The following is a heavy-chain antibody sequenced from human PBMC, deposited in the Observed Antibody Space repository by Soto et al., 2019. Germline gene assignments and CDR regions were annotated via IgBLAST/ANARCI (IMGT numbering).Heavy chain of an antibody. J-gene: IGHJ5*01. V-gene: IGHV4-34*01. Sequence: SETLSLTCGVYGGSFRNYYWIWVRQPPGKGLEWIGEVNHSGEATYNPSLQSRVTISLDTSNNPFSLKMTSLTAPATALYFCTRDERFPRYCFDPWGQGAQVTISS. CDR1: GGSFRNYY. CDR2: VNHSGEA. D-gene: IGHD3-10*01. CDR3: TRDERFPRYCFDP.